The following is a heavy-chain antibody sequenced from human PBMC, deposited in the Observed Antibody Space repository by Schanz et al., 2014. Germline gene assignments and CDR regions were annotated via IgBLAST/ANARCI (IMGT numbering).Heavy chain of an antibody. Sequence: EVKLVESGGGAVRPGGSLRLSCAASGFTLSSYWMHWVRQVPGKGLEWVSCTNGDGTNAKYADSVKGRFTISRDNAKKTLSLQMISLRAEDTAIYFCTWSYYDFSWGSYRFRAFDIWGQGTTVIVSS. CDR1: GFTLSSYW. CDR3: TWSYYDFSWGSYRFRAFDI. CDR2: TNGDGTNA. V-gene: IGHV3-74*01. J-gene: IGHJ3*02. D-gene: IGHD3-16*02.